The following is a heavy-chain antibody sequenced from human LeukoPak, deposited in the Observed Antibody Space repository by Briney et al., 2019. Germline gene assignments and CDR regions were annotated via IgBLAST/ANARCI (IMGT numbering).Heavy chain of an antibody. CDR1: GFTFSSYG. CDR2: ISYDGSNK. Sequence: QPGGSLRLSCAASGFTFSSYGMHWVRQAPGKGLEWVAVISYDGSNKYYADSVKGRFTISRDNSKNSLYLQMNSLRAEDTAVYYCARDRWELLGGYGYWGQGTLVTVSS. CDR3: ARDRWELLGGYGY. D-gene: IGHD1-26*01. V-gene: IGHV3-30*03. J-gene: IGHJ4*02.